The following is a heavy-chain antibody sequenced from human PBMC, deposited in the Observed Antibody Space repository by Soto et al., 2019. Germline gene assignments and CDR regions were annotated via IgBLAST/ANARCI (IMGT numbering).Heavy chain of an antibody. D-gene: IGHD2-15*01. V-gene: IGHV1-46*01. Sequence: QVQLVQSGAEVKKPGASVKVSCKASGYTFTSYYMHWVRQAPGQGLEWMGIINPSGSTTYAQKFQGRVPMTRDKSTSTVYMELSSLRSDDTAVYYCARVYCSGGSCYGIDYWGQGTLVTVSS. CDR1: GYTFTSYY. J-gene: IGHJ4*02. CDR3: ARVYCSGGSCYGIDY. CDR2: INPSGST.